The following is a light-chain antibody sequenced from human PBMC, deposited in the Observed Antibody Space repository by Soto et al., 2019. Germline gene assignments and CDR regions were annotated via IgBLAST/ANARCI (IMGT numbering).Light chain of an antibody. CDR2: EVT. Sequence: QSVLTQPPSASGSPGQSVTISCTGTSSDVGGYNYVSWYQQHPGKAPKLMIYEVTKRPSGVPDRFSGSKSGNTASLTVSGLQAEDEAAYYCSSYAGSNSYVVFGGGPKLTVL. CDR3: SSYAGSNSYVV. CDR1: SSDVGGYNY. J-gene: IGLJ2*01. V-gene: IGLV2-8*01.